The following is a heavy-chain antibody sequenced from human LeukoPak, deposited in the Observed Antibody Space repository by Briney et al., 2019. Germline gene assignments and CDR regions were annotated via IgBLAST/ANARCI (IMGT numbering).Heavy chain of an antibody. V-gene: IGHV4-34*01. Sequence: PSETLSLTCAVYGGSFSGYYWSWIRQPPGKGLEWIGEINHSGSTNYNPSLKSRVTISLDTSKNQLSLRLSSVTVADTAVYYCARPAEAGYFYAFDFWGQGTMVTVSS. CDR1: GGSFSGYY. J-gene: IGHJ3*01. CDR2: INHSGST. D-gene: IGHD6-19*01. CDR3: ARPAEAGYFYAFDF.